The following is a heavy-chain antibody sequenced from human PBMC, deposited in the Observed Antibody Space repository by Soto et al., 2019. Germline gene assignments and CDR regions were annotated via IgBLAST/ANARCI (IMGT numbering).Heavy chain of an antibody. Sequence: QVQLQESGPGLVKPSQTLSLSCTVSGFSVSNDGSYWSWIRQPPGKGLEWIGYVYYTGSTNYNPYRKSRVTISVDTSKVQFTLKLKSVTDADTAVYYGARVQRIGYEFDYWGQGALVTVSS. J-gene: IGHJ4*02. CDR3: ARVQRIGYEFDY. V-gene: IGHV4-61*08. CDR1: GFSVSNDGSY. CDR2: VYYTGST. D-gene: IGHD2-2*01.